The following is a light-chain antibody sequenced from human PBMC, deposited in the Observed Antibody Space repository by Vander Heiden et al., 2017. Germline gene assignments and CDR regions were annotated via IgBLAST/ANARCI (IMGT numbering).Light chain of an antibody. J-gene: IGLJ3*02. V-gene: IGLV1-51*02. CDR3: GTWDSSLDGGV. CDR1: SSNIGNSY. Sequence: SVLTQPPSVSAAPGQKVTISCSGSSSNIGNSYVSWYQQLPGTAPKLLIYENNKRPSGIPDRFSGSKFGTSATLGITGLQTGDETDYYCGTWDSSLDGGVFGGGTKLTVL. CDR2: ENN.